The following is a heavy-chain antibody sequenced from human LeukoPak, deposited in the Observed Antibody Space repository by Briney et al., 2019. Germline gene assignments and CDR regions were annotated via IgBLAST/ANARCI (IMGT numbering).Heavy chain of an antibody. V-gene: IGHV3-30*04. Sequence: GGSLRLSCAASGFTFSSYAMHWVRQAPGKGLEWVAVISYDGSNKYYADSVKGRFTISRDNSKNTLYLQMNSLRAEDTAVYYCARAEGGITIFGVVTSSTGGWFDPWGQGTLVTVSS. CDR3: ARAEGGITIFGVVTSSTGGWFDP. J-gene: IGHJ5*02. CDR1: GFTFSSYA. CDR2: ISYDGSNK. D-gene: IGHD3-3*01.